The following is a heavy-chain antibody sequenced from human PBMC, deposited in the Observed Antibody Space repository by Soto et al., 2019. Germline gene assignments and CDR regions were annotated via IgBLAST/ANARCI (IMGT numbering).Heavy chain of an antibody. CDR3: ARGLGGVGSY. Sequence: PVGSLRLSCAASGFTFSNYWMHWVRQAPGQGLVWVSRLNTNGRITDYADSVQGRFTISRDNARNTLYLQINSLRVEDTAVYYCARGLGGVGSYWGQGTLVTVSS. CDR2: LNTNGRIT. CDR1: GFTFSNYW. D-gene: IGHD3-16*01. V-gene: IGHV3-74*01. J-gene: IGHJ4*02.